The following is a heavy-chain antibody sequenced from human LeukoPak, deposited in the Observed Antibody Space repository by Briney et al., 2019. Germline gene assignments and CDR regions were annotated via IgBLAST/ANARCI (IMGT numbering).Heavy chain of an antibody. V-gene: IGHV3-73*01. D-gene: IGHD3-10*01. J-gene: IGHJ4*02. Sequence: PGGSLRLSCAASGFTFSGSAMHWVRQASGKGLEWVGRIRSKANSYATAYAASVKGRFTISRDDSKNTAYLQMNSLKTEDTAVYYCATEDLASSGRPFDYWGQGTLVTVSS. CDR3: ATEDLASSGRPFDY. CDR1: GFTFSGSA. CDR2: IRSKANSYAT.